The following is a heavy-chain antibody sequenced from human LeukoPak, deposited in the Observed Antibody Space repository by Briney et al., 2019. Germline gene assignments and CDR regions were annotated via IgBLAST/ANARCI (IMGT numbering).Heavy chain of an antibody. CDR2: INPNSGGT. D-gene: IGHD1-20*01. J-gene: IGHJ4*02. V-gene: IGHV1-2*02. CDR1: GYTFTGYY. CDR3: ARGPDYNWNDGSGPFDY. Sequence: ASVKVSCKASGYTFTGYYMHWVRQAPGQGLEWMGWINPNSGGTNYAQKFQGRVTMTRDTSISTAYMELSRLRSADTAVYYCARGPDYNWNDGSGPFDYWGQGTLVTVSS.